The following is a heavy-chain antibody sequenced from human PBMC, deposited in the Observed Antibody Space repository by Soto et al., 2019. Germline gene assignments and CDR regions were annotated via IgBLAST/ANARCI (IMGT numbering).Heavy chain of an antibody. CDR2: IYYSGST. D-gene: IGHD3-3*01. CDR1: GGSISSGGYY. CDR3: ARVRRSGYFYNWFDP. V-gene: IGHV4-31*03. Sequence: QVQLQESGPGLVKPSQTLSLTCTVSGGSISSGGYYWSWIRQHPGKGLEWIGYIYYSGSTYYNPSLKSRVTISVDTSKNQFSLKLSSVTAADTAVYYCARVRRSGYFYNWFDPWGQGTLVTVSS. J-gene: IGHJ5*02.